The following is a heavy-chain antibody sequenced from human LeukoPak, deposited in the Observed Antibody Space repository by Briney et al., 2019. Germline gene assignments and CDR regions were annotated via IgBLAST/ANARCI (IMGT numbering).Heavy chain of an antibody. Sequence: SETLSLTCTVSGGSVSSYYWSWIRQPPGKGLEWIGYIYYSGSTNYNPFLKSRVTISVDTSKNQFSLKLSSVTAADTAVYYCARELQYYDFWSGYYNRWFDPWGQGTLVTVSS. V-gene: IGHV4-59*02. D-gene: IGHD3-3*01. J-gene: IGHJ5*02. CDR2: IYYSGST. CDR3: ARELQYYDFWSGYYNRWFDP. CDR1: GGSVSSYY.